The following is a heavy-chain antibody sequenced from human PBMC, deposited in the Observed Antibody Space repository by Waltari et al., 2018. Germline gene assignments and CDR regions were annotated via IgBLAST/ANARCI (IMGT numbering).Heavy chain of an antibody. CDR1: GFTFSSYG. CDR3: AKDLPKYCSSTSCPGVDY. D-gene: IGHD2-2*01. J-gene: IGHJ4*02. CDR2: IRYDGSNK. Sequence: QVQLVESGVGVVQPGGSLRLSCAASGFTFSSYGMHWVRQAPGTGLAWVAYIRYDGSNKYYADSVKGRFTISRDNSKNTLYLQMNSLRAEDTAVYYCAKDLPKYCSSTSCPGVDYWGQGTLVTVSS. V-gene: IGHV3-30*02.